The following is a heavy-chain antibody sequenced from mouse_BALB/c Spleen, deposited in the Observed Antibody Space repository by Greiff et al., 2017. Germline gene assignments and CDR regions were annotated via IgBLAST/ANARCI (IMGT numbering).Heavy chain of an antibody. Sequence: VMLVESGPGLVAPSQSLSISCTVSGFSLTSYGVHWVRQPPGKGLEWLGVIWAGGSTNYNSALMSSLSISEDNSKSQVFLKMNSLQTDDTAMYYCARDGYGNYAMDYWGQGTSVTVSS. CDR2: IWAGGST. V-gene: IGHV2-9*02. J-gene: IGHJ4*01. CDR1: GFSLTSYG. CDR3: ARDGYGNYAMDY. D-gene: IGHD2-1*01.